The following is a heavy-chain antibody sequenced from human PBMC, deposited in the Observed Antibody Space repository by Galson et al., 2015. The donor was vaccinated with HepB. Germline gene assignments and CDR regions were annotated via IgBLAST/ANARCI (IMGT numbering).Heavy chain of an antibody. CDR3: ANAGDTSYWSFDL. J-gene: IGHJ2*01. V-gene: IGHV3-23*01. CDR2: ISGRGDST. CDR1: GFTFSSYA. Sequence: SLRLSCAASGFTFSSYAMSWVRQAPGKGLEWVSAISGRGDSTYYADSVKGRFTISRDNSKNTLYLQMNSLRAEDTAVYYCANAGDTSYWSFDLWGRGTLVTVSS. D-gene: IGHD3-10*01.